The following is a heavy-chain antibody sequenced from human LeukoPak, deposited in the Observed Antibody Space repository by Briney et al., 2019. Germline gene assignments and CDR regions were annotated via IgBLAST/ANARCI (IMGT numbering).Heavy chain of an antibody. Sequence: GGSLRLSCAASGFTFRSYAMSWVRQAPGKGLEWVSGIRDSGGSTFYADSVKGRFTISRDNSKNTLYVQMNSLRAEDTAVYYCAKDREGVYCGGGSCSFDYWGQGTLVTVSS. CDR2: IRDSGGST. CDR3: AKDREGVYCGGGSCSFDY. V-gene: IGHV3-23*01. CDR1: GFTFRSYA. D-gene: IGHD2-15*01. J-gene: IGHJ4*02.